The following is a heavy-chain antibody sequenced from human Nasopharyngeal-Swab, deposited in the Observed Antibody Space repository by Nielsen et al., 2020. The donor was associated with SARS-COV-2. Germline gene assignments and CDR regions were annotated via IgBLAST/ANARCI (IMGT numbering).Heavy chain of an antibody. V-gene: IGHV4-61*02. Sequence: SETLSLTCTVSGGSTSSGSYYWSWIRQPAGKGLEWIGRFYTTGSTDYNPSLKSRVTISVDTSKNQFSLKLSSVTAADTAVYYCARARVGHCSSTSCYRLWDCWGQGTLVSVSS. D-gene: IGHD2-2*02. J-gene: IGHJ4*02. CDR3: ARARVGHCSSTSCYRLWDC. CDR1: GGSTSSGSYY. CDR2: FYTTGST.